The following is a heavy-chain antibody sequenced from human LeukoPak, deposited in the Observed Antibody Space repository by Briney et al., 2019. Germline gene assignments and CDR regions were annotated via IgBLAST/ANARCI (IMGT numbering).Heavy chain of an antibody. CDR2: IYYSGGT. D-gene: IGHD3-10*01. J-gene: IGHJ4*02. Sequence: SETLSLTCTVSGGSISSGGYYWSWIRQHPGKGLEWIGYIYYSGGTYYNPSLKSRVTISVDTSKNQFSLKLSSVTAADTAVYYCARITMVRGVLYFDYWAREPWSPSPQ. V-gene: IGHV4-31*03. CDR1: GGSISSGGYY. CDR3: ARITMVRGVLYFDY.